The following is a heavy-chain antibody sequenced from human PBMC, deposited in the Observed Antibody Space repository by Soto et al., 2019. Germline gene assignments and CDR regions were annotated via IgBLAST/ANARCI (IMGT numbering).Heavy chain of an antibody. V-gene: IGHV2-5*02. Sequence: QITLKESRPTLVKPTQTLTLTCSFSGFSLYTRGVGVGWVRQPPGKALECLALLYWDNTRRYSPSLKNRLTIAKGTSEIRVVLTMTNMEPEDTGTYYCARYTTDTYFDVWGKGTTVTVS. CDR2: LYWDNTR. CDR1: GFSLYTRGVG. J-gene: IGHJ6*03. CDR3: ARYTTDTYFDV. D-gene: IGHD2-2*02.